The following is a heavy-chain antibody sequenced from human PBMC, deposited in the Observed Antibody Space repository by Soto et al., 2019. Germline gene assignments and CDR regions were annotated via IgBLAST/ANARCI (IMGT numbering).Heavy chain of an antibody. J-gene: IGHJ6*02. CDR1: GGSFDDFY. D-gene: IGHD3-10*01. CDR2: ISHDGGT. Sequence: QVQLQQWGAGLLRPSETLSLTCAFYGGSFDDFYWSWVRQSPGKGLEWVGEISHDGGTNYSPSLASRVSISVDTSKNQCSLHLRSVTAADTGLYYCARGQLVWYGDLTPYHRDMDVWGQGTTVPVSS. CDR3: ARGQLVWYGDLTPYHRDMDV. V-gene: IGHV4-34*02.